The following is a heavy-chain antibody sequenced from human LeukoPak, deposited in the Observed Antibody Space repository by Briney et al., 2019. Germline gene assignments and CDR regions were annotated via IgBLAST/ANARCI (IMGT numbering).Heavy chain of an antibody. CDR1: GFTFSYYN. Sequence: PGGSLRLSCAASGFTFSYYNMNWVRQAPGKGLEWVSSISSTSTYIYYADSVKGRFTISRDNAKNSLLLQMNSLRAEDTAMYYCARASGSYYGSGSYYNNNDYWGQGTLVTVSS. CDR3: ARASGSYYGSGSYYNNNDY. J-gene: IGHJ4*02. CDR2: ISSTSTYI. D-gene: IGHD3-10*01. V-gene: IGHV3-21*01.